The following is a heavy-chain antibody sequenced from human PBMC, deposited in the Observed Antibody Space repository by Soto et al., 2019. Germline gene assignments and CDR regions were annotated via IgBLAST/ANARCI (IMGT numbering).Heavy chain of an antibody. Sequence: GGSLRLSCAASGFTFSSYGMHWVRQAPGKGLEWVAVIWYDGSNKYYADSVKGRFTISRDNSKNTLYLQMNSLRAEDTAVYYCARVGSPYSSSPNPSYYYGMDVWGQGTTVTVSS. CDR1: GFTFSSYG. J-gene: IGHJ6*02. D-gene: IGHD6-6*01. CDR3: ARVGSPYSSSPNPSYYYGMDV. V-gene: IGHV3-33*01. CDR2: IWYDGSNK.